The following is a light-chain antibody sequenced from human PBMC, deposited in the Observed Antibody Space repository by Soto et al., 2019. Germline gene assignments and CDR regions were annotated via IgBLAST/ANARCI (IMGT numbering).Light chain of an antibody. CDR2: DAT. Sequence: QSVLTQPRSVSGSPGQSVTISCTGPSSDVGAFNHVSWYQQHPGKAPKLLIYDATKRPAGVPDRFTASKSGNTASLTISGIQAEDEAGYYCCSYAGSYTNVVFGGGTKLTVL. J-gene: IGLJ2*01. CDR1: SSDVGAFNH. CDR3: CSYAGSYTNVV. V-gene: IGLV2-11*01.